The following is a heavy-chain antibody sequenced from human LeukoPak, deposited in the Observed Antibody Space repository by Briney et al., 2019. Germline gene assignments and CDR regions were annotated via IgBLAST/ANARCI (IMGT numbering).Heavy chain of an antibody. J-gene: IGHJ3*02. Sequence: ASVKVSCKASGYTFTSYGISWVRQAPGQGLEWMGWISAYNGNTNYAQKLQGRVTMTTDTSTSTAYMELRGLRSDDTAVYYCARDIVTDYYDSSGYRAFDIWGQGTMVTVSS. CDR2: ISAYNGNT. CDR1: GYTFTSYG. CDR3: ARDIVTDYYDSSGYRAFDI. V-gene: IGHV1-18*01. D-gene: IGHD3-22*01.